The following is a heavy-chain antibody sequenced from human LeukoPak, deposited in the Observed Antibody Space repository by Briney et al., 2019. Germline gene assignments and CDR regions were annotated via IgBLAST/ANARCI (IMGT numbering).Heavy chain of an antibody. Sequence: PRGSLRLSCAASGFTSSSFAMHWVRQAPGKGLEWVAVISFDGSKKQYVDSVKGRFTISRDISTDTLWLQMDSLRTEDTAVYYCAKGPLRGTAAAIDYWGQGTLVTVSS. D-gene: IGHD2-2*01. J-gene: IGHJ4*02. CDR1: GFTSSSFA. V-gene: IGHV3-30*04. CDR3: AKGPLRGTAAAIDY. CDR2: ISFDGSKK.